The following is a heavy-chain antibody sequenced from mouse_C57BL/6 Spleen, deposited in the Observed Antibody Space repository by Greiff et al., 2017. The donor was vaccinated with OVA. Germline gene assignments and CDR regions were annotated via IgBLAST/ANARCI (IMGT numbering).Heavy chain of an antibody. J-gene: IGHJ2*01. CDR1: GYTFTSYW. Sequence: QVQLQQPGAELVKPGASVKLSCKASGYTFTSYWMQWVKQRPGQGLEWIGEIDPSDSYTNYNQKFKGKATLTVDTSSSTAYMQLSSLTSEDSAVYYCARGGLDYLDYWGQGTTLTVSS. V-gene: IGHV1-50*01. CDR2: IDPSDSYT. CDR3: ARGGLDYLDY.